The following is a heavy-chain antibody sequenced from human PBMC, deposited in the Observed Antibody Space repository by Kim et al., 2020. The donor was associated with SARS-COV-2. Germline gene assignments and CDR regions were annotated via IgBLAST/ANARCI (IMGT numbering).Heavy chain of an antibody. D-gene: IGHD3-10*01. J-gene: IGHJ4*02. CDR1: GYTFTSYA. Sequence: ASVKVSCKASGYTFTSYAMHWVRQAPGQRLEWMGWINAGNGNTKYSQKFQGRVTITRDTSASTAYMELSSLRSEDTAVYYCAREGVLWFGELLDYWGQGTLVTVSS. V-gene: IGHV1-3*01. CDR3: AREGVLWFGELLDY. CDR2: INAGNGNT.